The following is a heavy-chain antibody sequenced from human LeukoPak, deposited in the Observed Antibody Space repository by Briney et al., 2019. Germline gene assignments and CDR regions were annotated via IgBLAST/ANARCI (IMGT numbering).Heavy chain of an antibody. D-gene: IGHD2-2*01. V-gene: IGHV3-7*01. CDR2: IKEDGSEK. CDR1: GFTFSNYW. J-gene: IGHJ4*02. Sequence: AGGSLRLSCVASGFTFSNYWMNWVRQAPGKGLEGVANIKEDGSEKYYVDSVKGRFTISRDNAKNSLYLQMSSLRDEDTAVYYCARGRRDTQYQVFDYWGQGTLVTVSS. CDR3: ARGRRDTQYQVFDY.